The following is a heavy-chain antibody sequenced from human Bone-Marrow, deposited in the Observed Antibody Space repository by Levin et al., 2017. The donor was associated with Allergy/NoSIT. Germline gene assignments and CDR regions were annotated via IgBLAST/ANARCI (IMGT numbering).Heavy chain of an antibody. CDR3: ARQMGNYDFWSAQRGGFDP. V-gene: IGHV4-34*01. CDR1: GGSFSGYY. Sequence: SETLSLTCDIYGGSFSGYYWTWIRQPPGKGLEWIGEINHSGLTNSNPSLKSRVTISVDTSKNQFSLRLTSVTAADTAVYYCARQMGNYDFWSAQRGGFDPWGQGNLVIVSS. D-gene: IGHD3-3*01. J-gene: IGHJ5*02. CDR2: INHSGLT.